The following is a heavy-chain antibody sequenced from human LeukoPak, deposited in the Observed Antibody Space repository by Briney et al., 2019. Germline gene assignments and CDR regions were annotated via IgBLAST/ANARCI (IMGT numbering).Heavy chain of an antibody. CDR1: GFTFSSYS. CDR3: ARSSGSVRHFYYYYMDV. V-gene: IGHV3-20*04. Sequence: GGSLRLSCAASGFTFSSYSMVWVRQAPGKGLELVSGINWNGGDTDYADSVKGRFTISRDNAKNSLYLQMNSLRAEDTALYYCARSSGSVRHFYYYYMDVWGKGTTVTVSS. J-gene: IGHJ6*03. D-gene: IGHD1-26*01. CDR2: INWNGGDT.